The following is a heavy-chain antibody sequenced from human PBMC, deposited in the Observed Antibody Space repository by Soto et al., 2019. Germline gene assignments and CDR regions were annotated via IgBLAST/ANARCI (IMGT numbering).Heavy chain of an antibody. D-gene: IGHD2-15*01. CDR1: GSAFRTHC. V-gene: IGHV3-33*01. J-gene: IGHJ4*02. Sequence: GGSLRLSCAASGSAFRTHCMHWVRQAPGKGLEWVAVIWGDGSKKYYADSVKGRFTISKDNSKNTLFLQMNTLRAEDTAVYYCARGAVVAGDFDYWGQGTLVTVSS. CDR2: IWGDGSKK. CDR3: ARGAVVAGDFDY.